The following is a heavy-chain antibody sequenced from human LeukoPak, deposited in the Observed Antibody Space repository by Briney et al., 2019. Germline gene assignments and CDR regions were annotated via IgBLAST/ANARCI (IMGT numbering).Heavy chain of an antibody. J-gene: IGHJ4*02. CDR1: GFTFTNYA. CDR2: ISGNGVNT. V-gene: IGHV3-23*01. CDR3: AKDKVPDGKWDIDY. Sequence: GGSLRLSCAASGFTFTNYAMSCVRQAPGKGLEWVSGISGNGVNTHYADSVKGRFTISRDNSKNTLYLQMNSLRAEDTGVYYCAKDKVPDGKWDIDYWGQGTLVTVSS. D-gene: IGHD1-26*01.